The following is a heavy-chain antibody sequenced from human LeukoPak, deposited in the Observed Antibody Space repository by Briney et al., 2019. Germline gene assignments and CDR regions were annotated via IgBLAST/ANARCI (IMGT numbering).Heavy chain of an antibody. V-gene: IGHV4-34*01. CDR1: YGSFSGYY. D-gene: IGHD2-15*01. CDR3: ARHGLVAARHAFDI. J-gene: IGHJ3*02. Sequence: SETLSLTCTVFYGSFSGYYWTWIRQPPGKGLEWIGEINHNGNTNYNPSLKSRVTISVETSKDQFSLKLSSVTAADTAVYYCARHGLVAARHAFDIWDQGAMVTVSS. CDR2: INHNGNT.